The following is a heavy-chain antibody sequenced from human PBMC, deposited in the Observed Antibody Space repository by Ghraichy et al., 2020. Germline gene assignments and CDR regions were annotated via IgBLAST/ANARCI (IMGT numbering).Heavy chain of an antibody. CDR3: ARGSALVVVPSAITWFDS. CDR1: GFNFRNYA. V-gene: IGHV3-23*01. Sequence: GGSLRLSCAASGFNFRNYAMSWVRQAPGKGLEWVSGISGSGGKTYYTDSVKGRFSISRDNAKNTLYLQMNSLSAEDTAVYYCARGSALVVVPSAITWFDSWGQGTLVPASS. CDR2: ISGSGGKT. D-gene: IGHD2-2*01. J-gene: IGHJ5*01.